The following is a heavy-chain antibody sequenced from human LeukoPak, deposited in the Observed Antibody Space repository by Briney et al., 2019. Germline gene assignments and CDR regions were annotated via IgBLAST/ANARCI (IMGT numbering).Heavy chain of an antibody. CDR1: GFIFDDYA. V-gene: IGHV3-9*01. CDR2: ISWNSDSI. Sequence: QSGRSLRLSCAASGFIFDDYAMHWVRQAPGKGLEWVSGISWNSDSIDYAGSVKGRFTISRDNAKNSLYLQMNSLRVEDTALYYCAKVAGGGGFDYWGQGTLVTVSS. D-gene: IGHD6-13*01. J-gene: IGHJ4*02. CDR3: AKVAGGGGFDY.